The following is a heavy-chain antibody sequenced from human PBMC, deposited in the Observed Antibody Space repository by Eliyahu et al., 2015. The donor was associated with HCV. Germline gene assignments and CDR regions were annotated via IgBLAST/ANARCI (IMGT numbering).Heavy chain of an antibody. D-gene: IGHD1-7*01. J-gene: IGHJ4*02. CDR2: MNPHTGXT. Sequence: QVQLVQSGAEVQKPGASVKVSCKASGYTFTTYDINWVRQAPGQGLEWMGWMNPHTGXTGFPQKFQGRVTMTRDTSISTAYMELSSLNFEDTAVYYCARPQGTGTTRLVYWGQGTLVTVSS. V-gene: IGHV1-8*01. CDR3: ARPQGTGTTRLVY. CDR1: GYTFTTYD.